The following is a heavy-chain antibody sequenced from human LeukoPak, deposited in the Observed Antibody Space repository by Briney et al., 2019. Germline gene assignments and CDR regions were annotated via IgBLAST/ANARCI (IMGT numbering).Heavy chain of an antibody. CDR2: IYYAGSA. Sequence: SETLSLTCSVSGGSLSSHYWSWIRQPPGKGLEWIGYIYYAGSADYNPSLKSRVTISVDTSKNQVSLKVNSVTAADTAAYYCARHRASYFDLWGQGTLVTVSS. CDR3: ARHRASYFDL. CDR1: GGSLSSHY. J-gene: IGHJ4*02. V-gene: IGHV4-59*11.